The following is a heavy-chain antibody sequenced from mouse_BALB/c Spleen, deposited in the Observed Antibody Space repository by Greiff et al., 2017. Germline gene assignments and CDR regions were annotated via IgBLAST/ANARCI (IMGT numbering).Heavy chain of an antibody. Sequence: EVQVVESGGGLVKPGGSLKLSCAASGFTFSSYAMSWVRQTPEKRLEWVATISSGGSYTYYPDSVKGRFTISRDNAKNTLYLQMSSLRSEDTAMYYCARQVATFDYYAMDYWGQGTSVTVSS. V-gene: IGHV5-9-3*01. CDR1: GFTFSSYA. D-gene: IGHD1-1*01. CDR2: ISSGGSYT. CDR3: ARQVATFDYYAMDY. J-gene: IGHJ4*01.